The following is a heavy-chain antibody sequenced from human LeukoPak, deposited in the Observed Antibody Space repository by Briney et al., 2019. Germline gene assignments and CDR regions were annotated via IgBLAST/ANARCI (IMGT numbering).Heavy chain of an antibody. CDR2: ISSSSSYI. CDR3: ATSQTTSGRYGNAFDI. D-gene: IGHD6-19*01. V-gene: IGHV3-21*01. CDR1: GFTFSSYS. J-gene: IGHJ3*02. Sequence: PGGSLRLSCAASGFTFSSYSMNWVRQAPGKGLEWVSSISSSSSYIYYADSVKGRFTISRDNAKNSLYLQMNSLRAEDTAVYYCATSQTTSGRYGNAFDIWGQGTVVTVST.